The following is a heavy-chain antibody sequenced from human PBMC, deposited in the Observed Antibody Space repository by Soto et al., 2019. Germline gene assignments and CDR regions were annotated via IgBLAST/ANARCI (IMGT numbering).Heavy chain of an antibody. CDR3: ARGVEERDYYDRSGYYDGYYFDY. V-gene: IGHV4-30-4*01. CDR2: IYYSGST. J-gene: IGHJ4*02. Sequence: QVQLQESGPGLVKPSQTLSLTCTVSGGSISSGDYYWSWIRQPPGKGLEWIGYIYYSGSTYYNPSLNSRVTISVDTSKTQFPLKLSSVTAADTAVYYCARGVEERDYYDRSGYYDGYYFDYWGQGTLVTVSS. D-gene: IGHD3-22*01. CDR1: GGSISSGDYY.